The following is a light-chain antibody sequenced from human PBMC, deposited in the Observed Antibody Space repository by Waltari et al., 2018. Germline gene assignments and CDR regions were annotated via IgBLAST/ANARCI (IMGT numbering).Light chain of an antibody. CDR1: SSNIRADYD. J-gene: IGLJ3*02. Sequence: QSVLTQPPSVSGAQGQRVTISCTGSSSNIRADYDVHWYQQLPGTAPKFLIYGNSNRPSGVPDRFSGSKSGTSASLAITGLQAEDEADYYCQSYDSSLSGWVFGGGTKLTVL. CDR3: QSYDSSLSGWV. CDR2: GNS. V-gene: IGLV1-40*01.